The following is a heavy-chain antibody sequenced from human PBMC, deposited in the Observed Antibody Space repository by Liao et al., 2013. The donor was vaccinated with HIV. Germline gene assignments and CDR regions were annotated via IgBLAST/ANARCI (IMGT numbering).Heavy chain of an antibody. Sequence: QVQLHESGPGLVKPSETLSLTCTVSGGSIGSYYWSWIRQPPGKGLEWIGYIYYGGLTNYNPSLKSRVTMSLDTSKDQFSLKLNSVTAADTAVYHCARGGQESWSYMDVWGKGTTVTVSS. J-gene: IGHJ6*03. V-gene: IGHV4-59*01. CDR2: IYYGGLT. D-gene: IGHD1-1*01. CDR1: GGSIGSYY. CDR3: ARGGQESWSYMDV.